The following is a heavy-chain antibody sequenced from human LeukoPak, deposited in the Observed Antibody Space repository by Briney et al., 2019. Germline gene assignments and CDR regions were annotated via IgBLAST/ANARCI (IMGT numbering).Heavy chain of an antibody. CDR2: ISSTSSIK. CDR3: AELGITMIGGV. D-gene: IGHD3-10*02. Sequence: GGSLRLSCAASGFTFSSYSMNWVRQTPGKGLEWVSYISSTSSIKYYTDSVKGRFTISRDSAKNSLYLQMNSLRAEDTAVYYCAELGITMIGGVWGKGTTVTISS. J-gene: IGHJ6*04. V-gene: IGHV3-48*01. CDR1: GFTFSSYS.